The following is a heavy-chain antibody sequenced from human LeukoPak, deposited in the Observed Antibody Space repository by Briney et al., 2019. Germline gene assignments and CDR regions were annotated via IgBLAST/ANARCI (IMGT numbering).Heavy chain of an antibody. D-gene: IGHD3-10*01. V-gene: IGHV4-31*03. CDR2: IYYSGAA. CDR1: GGAIGSDGYY. Sequence: SETLSLTCSVSGGAIGSDGYYWNWIRQHPGKGLEWIGFIYYSGAASYNPSLKSRVAISVDTSKNQFSPRLTSVTAADTAVYYCARGRFYGFSGDSWGQGSLVTVSS. CDR3: ARGRFYGFSGDS. J-gene: IGHJ4*02.